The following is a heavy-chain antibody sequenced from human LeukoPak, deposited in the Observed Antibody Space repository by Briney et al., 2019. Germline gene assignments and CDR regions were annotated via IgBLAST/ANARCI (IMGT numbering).Heavy chain of an antibody. CDR2: INPNSGGT. CDR1: GYTFTGYY. D-gene: IGHD6-19*01. J-gene: IGHJ5*02. Sequence: ASVKVSCKASGYTFTGYYIHWVRQAPGQGLEWMGRINPNSGGTNYAQKFQGRATMTRDTSISTAYMELSRLRSDDTAVYYCARALYSSGWYTYWFDPWGQGTLVTVSS. CDR3: ARALYSSGWYTYWFDP. V-gene: IGHV1-2*06.